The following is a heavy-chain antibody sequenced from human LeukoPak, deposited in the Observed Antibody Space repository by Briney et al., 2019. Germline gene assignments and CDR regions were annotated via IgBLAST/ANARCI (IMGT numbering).Heavy chain of an antibody. D-gene: IGHD1-26*01. CDR1: GYTFTGYY. CDR2: ISAYNGNT. CDR3: ASGSYIVGATNFAY. J-gene: IGHJ4*02. V-gene: IGHV1-18*04. Sequence: ASVKVSCKASGYTFTGYYMHWVRQAPGQGLEWMGWISAYNGNTNYAQKLQGRVTMTTDTSTSTAYMELRSLRSDDTAVYYCASGSYIVGATNFAYWGQGTLVTVSS.